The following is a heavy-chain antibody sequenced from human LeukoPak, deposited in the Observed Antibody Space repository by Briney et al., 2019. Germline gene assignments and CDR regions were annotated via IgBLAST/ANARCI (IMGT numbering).Heavy chain of an antibody. CDR3: VKLSSRVSQTIDY. CDR2: ISSNGGMT. J-gene: IGHJ4*02. V-gene: IGHV3-64D*09. CDR1: GFTFSTYA. Sequence: GGSLRLSCSASGFTFSTYAMHWVRQAPGKGLEYVSGISSNGGMTFYVDSVKGRFSISRDNSKNTLYLQMSSLRAEDTAVYYCVKLSSRVSQTIDYWGQGTLVTVSS. D-gene: IGHD6-19*01.